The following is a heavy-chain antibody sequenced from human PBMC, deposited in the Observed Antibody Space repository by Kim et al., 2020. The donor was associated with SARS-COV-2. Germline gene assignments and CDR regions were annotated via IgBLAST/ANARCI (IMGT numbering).Heavy chain of an antibody. D-gene: IGHD2-21*02. CDR2: IYYSGST. Sequence: SETLSLTCTVSGGSISSGGYYWSWIRQHPGKGLEWIGYIYYSGSTYYNPSLKSRVTISVDTSKNQFYLKLSSVTAADTAVYYCARDQLDTVVTQETRYYYYYGMDVWGQGTTVTVSS. CDR1: GGSISSGGYY. J-gene: IGHJ6*02. CDR3: ARDQLDTVVTQETRYYYYYGMDV. V-gene: IGHV4-31*03.